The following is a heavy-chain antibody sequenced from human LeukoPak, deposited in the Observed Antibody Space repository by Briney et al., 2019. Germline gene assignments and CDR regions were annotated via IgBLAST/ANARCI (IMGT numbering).Heavy chain of an antibody. D-gene: IGHD3-22*01. V-gene: IGHV3-23*01. CDR2: FSVTDKTT. Sequence: PGGSLRLSCAASGFTFSSYAMSWVRQAPGKGLEWVSGFSVTDKTTYYADSVKGRFTISRDNSKNTLYLQMSSLRAEDTAVYYCAKLAHYYDTKVDYWGQGTLVTVSS. J-gene: IGHJ4*02. CDR1: GFTFSSYA. CDR3: AKLAHYYDTKVDY.